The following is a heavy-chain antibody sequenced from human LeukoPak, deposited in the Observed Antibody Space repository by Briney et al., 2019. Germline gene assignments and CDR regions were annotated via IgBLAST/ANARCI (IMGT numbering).Heavy chain of an antibody. CDR3: ARVGGYYDTLHFDY. J-gene: IGHJ4*02. Sequence: SETLSLTCTVSGGSISSGDYYWSWIRQPPGKGLEWIGYIYYSGSTYYNPSLKSRVTISVDTSKNQFSLKLSSVTAADTAVYYCARVGGYYDTLHFDYWGQGTLVTVSS. V-gene: IGHV4-30-4*01. D-gene: IGHD3-22*01. CDR1: GGSISSGDYY. CDR2: IYYSGST.